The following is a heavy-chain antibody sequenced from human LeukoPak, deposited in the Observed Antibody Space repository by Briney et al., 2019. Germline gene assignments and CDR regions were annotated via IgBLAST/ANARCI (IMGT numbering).Heavy chain of an antibody. V-gene: IGHV1-69*13. CDR2: IIPIFGTA. CDR3: ARDAPPDYYDSSGLTFDI. Sequence: GASVKVSCKASGGTFSSSAISWVRQAPGQGLEWMGGIIPIFGTANYAQKFQGRVTITADESTSTAYMELSSLRSEDTAVYYCARDAPPDYYDSSGLTFDIWGQGTMVTVPS. J-gene: IGHJ3*02. CDR1: GGTFSSSA. D-gene: IGHD3-22*01.